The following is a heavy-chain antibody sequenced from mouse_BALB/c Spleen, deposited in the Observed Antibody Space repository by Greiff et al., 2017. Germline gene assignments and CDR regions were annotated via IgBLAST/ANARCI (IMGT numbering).Heavy chain of an antibody. V-gene: IGHV3-6*02. Sequence: DVQLQESGPGLVKPSQSLPLTCSVTGYSITSGYYWNWIRQFPGNKLEWMGYISYDGSNNYNPSLKNRISITRDTSKNQFFLKLNSVTTEDTATYYCARDYYGSSGGFAYWGQGTLVTVSA. CDR3: ARDYYGSSGGFAY. CDR1: GYSITSGYY. CDR2: ISYDGSN. J-gene: IGHJ3*01. D-gene: IGHD1-1*01.